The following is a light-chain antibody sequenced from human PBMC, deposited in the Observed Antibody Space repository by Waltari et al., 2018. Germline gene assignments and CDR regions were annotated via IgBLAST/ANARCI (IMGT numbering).Light chain of an antibody. J-gene: IGKJ4*01. Sequence: DILLTQSHATLSLSPGERATLSCRASQSVTWYLAWYQQRPGQAPRLRIYDTSQRATGIPARFSGSGSGTDFTLTISGLEPEDSAVYYCQQRSTWPLFTFGGGTKVEI. CDR2: DTS. CDR1: QSVTWY. V-gene: IGKV3-11*01. CDR3: QQRSTWPLFT.